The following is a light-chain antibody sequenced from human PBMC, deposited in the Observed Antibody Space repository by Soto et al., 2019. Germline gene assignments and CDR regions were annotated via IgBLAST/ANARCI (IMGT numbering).Light chain of an antibody. Sequence: DIQLTQSPSFLSASVGDRVTITCRASQGISSYLAWYQQKPGKAPKLLIYAASTLQSGVPSRFSGSGSGTEFTLTISSVQPEDFATYYCQQLNRYPHPFGQGTKLEIK. CDR1: QGISSY. CDR2: AAS. J-gene: IGKJ2*01. V-gene: IGKV1-9*01. CDR3: QQLNRYPHP.